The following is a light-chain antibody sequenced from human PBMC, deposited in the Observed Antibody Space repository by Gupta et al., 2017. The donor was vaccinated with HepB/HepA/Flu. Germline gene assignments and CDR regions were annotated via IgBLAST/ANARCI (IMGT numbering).Light chain of an antibody. CDR1: ILPRKD. Sequence: YELTPPPSVSVSPGQTATMTCSGDILPRKDAYWYHQRPRKPPLLVSDEHRKRPAVLPERCAADSAGTVAMWTTSGDQVEDEGYYYCSSKDNTGHPVFGGGTKVTVL. CDR2: EHR. J-gene: IGLJ2*01. CDR3: SSKDNTGHPV. V-gene: IGLV3-10*01.